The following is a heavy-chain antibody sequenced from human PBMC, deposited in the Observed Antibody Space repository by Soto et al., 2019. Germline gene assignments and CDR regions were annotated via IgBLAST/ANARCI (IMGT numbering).Heavy chain of an antibody. Sequence: ISWVRQAPGQGLEWMGGIIPIFGTANYAQKFQGRVTITADKSTSTAYMELSSLRSEDTAVYYCAREYSSSFWGAFDIWGQGTMVTVSS. D-gene: IGHD6-6*01. CDR3: AREYSSSFWGAFDI. J-gene: IGHJ3*02. CDR2: IIPIFGTA. V-gene: IGHV1-69*06.